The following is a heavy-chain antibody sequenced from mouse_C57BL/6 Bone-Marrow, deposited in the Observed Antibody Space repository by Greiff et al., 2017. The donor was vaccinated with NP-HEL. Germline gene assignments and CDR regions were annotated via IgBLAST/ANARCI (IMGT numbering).Heavy chain of an antibody. CDR3: AREDYYDYDGGLYFDY. CDR2: IYWADDK. J-gene: IGHJ2*01. D-gene: IGHD2-4*01. Sequence: QVTLKESGPGILQSSQTLSLTCSFSGFSLSTSGMGVSWIRQPSGKGLEWLAHIYWADDKRYNPSLKSRLTISKDTSRNQVFLKITSVDTADTATYYCAREDYYDYDGGLYFDYWGQGTTLTVSS. CDR1: GFSLSTSGMG. V-gene: IGHV8-12*01.